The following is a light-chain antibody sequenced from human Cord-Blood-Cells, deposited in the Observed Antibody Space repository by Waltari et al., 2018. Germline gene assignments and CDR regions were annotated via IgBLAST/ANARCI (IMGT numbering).Light chain of an antibody. J-gene: IGKJ3*01. CDR2: GAS. CDR3: QQYNNWPPFT. Sequence: EIVMTQSPATLSVSPGERATLSGRASQGVSSNLAWYQQKPGQAPRLLIYGASTRATGIPARFSGSGSGTEFTLTISSLQSEDFAVYYCQQYNNWPPFTFGPGTKVDIK. CDR1: QGVSSN. V-gene: IGKV3-15*01.